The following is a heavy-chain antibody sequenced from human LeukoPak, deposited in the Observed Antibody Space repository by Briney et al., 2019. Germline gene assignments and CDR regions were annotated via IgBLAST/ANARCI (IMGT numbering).Heavy chain of an antibody. V-gene: IGHV1-8*03. D-gene: IGHD3-10*01. Sequence: ASVKVSCKASGYTFTSYDINWVRQATGQGLEWMGWMNPNSGNTGYAQKFQGRVTITRNTSISTAYMELSSLRSEDTAVYYCARLPMVRGVDSDAFDIWGQGTMVTVSS. CDR3: ARLPMVRGVDSDAFDI. CDR1: GYTFTSYD. CDR2: MNPNSGNT. J-gene: IGHJ3*02.